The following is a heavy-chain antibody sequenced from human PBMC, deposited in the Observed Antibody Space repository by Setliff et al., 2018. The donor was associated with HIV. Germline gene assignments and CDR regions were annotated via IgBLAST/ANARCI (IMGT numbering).Heavy chain of an antibody. Sequence: SSETLSLTCTVSRGSISRYYWSWIRQPPGKGLEWIGYIYYTGATKYNPSLKSRVTMSVDTSKNQLSLKLSSLTAAGTAVYYCARDRPPSTVDMLGAFDRWGQGTMVTVSS. J-gene: IGHJ3*02. V-gene: IGHV4-59*01. CDR2: IYYTGAT. D-gene: IGHD4-17*01. CDR1: RGSISRYY. CDR3: ARDRPPSTVDMLGAFDR.